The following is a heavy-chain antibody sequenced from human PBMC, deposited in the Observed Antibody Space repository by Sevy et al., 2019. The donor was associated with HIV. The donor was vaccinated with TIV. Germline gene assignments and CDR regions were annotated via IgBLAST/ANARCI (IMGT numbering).Heavy chain of an antibody. Sequence: ASVKVSCKASGGTFSSYAISWVRQAPGQGLEWMGGIIPIFGTANYAQKFQGRVTITADESTSTAYMELSSLRSEDTVVYYCASSSGWANWFDPWGQGTLVTVSS. CDR3: ASSSGWANWFDP. J-gene: IGHJ5*02. CDR1: GGTFSSYA. CDR2: IIPIFGTA. V-gene: IGHV1-69*13. D-gene: IGHD6-19*01.